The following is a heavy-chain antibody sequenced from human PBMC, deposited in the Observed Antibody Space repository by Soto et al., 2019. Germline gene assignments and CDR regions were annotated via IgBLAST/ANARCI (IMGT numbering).Heavy chain of an antibody. CDR2: IIPIFGTA. J-gene: IGHJ6*02. CDR1: GGTFSSYA. CDR3: ARALRNSYYGMDV. D-gene: IGHD3-16*01. Sequence: SVKVSCKASGGTFSSYAISWVRQAPGQGLEWMGGIIPIFGTANYAQKFQGRVTITAGKSTSTAYMELSSLRSEDTAVYYCARALRNSYYGMDVWGQGTTVTVSS. V-gene: IGHV1-69*06.